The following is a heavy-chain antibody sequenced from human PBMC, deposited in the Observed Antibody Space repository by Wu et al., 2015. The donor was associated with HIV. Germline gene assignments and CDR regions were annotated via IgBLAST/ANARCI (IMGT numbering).Heavy chain of an antibody. CDR3: ARGGTITMIVVGDDAFDI. V-gene: IGHV1-46*01. CDR2: INPSGGST. CDR1: GYTFTSYY. J-gene: IGHJ3*02. Sequence: QVQLVQSGAEVKKPGASVKVSCKASGYTFTSYYMHWVRQAPGQGLEWMGIINPSGGSTSYAQKFQGRVTMTRDTSTSTVYMELSSLRSEDTAVYYCARGGTITMIVVGDDAFDIWGQGTMVTVSS. D-gene: IGHD3-22*01.